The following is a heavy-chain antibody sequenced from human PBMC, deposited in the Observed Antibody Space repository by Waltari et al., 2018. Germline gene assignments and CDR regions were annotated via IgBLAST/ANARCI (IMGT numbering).Heavy chain of an antibody. CDR1: GGSISSSSYY. Sequence: QLQLQESGPGLVKPSETLSLTCTVSGGSISSSSYYWGWIRQPPGKGLEWIGSIYYSGSTYYNPSLKSRVTISVDTSKNQFSLKLSSVTAADTAVYYCAREAARKNWFDPWGQGTLVTVSS. CDR2: IYYSGST. J-gene: IGHJ5*02. V-gene: IGHV4-39*07. CDR3: AREAARKNWFDP. D-gene: IGHD6-25*01.